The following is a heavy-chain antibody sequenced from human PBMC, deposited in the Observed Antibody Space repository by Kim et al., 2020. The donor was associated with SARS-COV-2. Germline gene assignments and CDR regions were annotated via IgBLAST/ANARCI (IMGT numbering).Heavy chain of an antibody. CDR3: TTTTVTTGGGY. CDR1: GFTFTNAW. Sequence: GGSLRLSCAASGFTFTNAWMSWVRQAPGKGLEWVGRIKSKTDGATTAYAAPVKGRFTISRDDSKNTLYLQMNGLKTEDTAVYYCTTTTVTTGGGYWGQGTLVTVSS. CDR2: IKSKTDGATT. J-gene: IGHJ4*02. D-gene: IGHD4-17*01. V-gene: IGHV3-15*01.